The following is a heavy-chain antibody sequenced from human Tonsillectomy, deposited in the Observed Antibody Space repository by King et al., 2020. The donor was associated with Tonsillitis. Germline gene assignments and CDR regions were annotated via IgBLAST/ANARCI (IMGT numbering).Heavy chain of an antibody. CDR3: ARGGSFYDSSGLYYLDY. V-gene: IGHV3-48*03. D-gene: IGHD3-22*01. CDR2: ISRSGSTI. J-gene: IGHJ4*02. CDR1: GFTFSSYE. Sequence: VQLVKSGGGLVQPGGSLRLSCAASGFTFSSYEMNWVCQAPGKGLEGVSYISRSGSTIYYAGSVKGRFTISRDNRKNSLYLQMNILRAEDTAVYYCARGGSFYDSSGLYYLDYWGQGALVTVSS.